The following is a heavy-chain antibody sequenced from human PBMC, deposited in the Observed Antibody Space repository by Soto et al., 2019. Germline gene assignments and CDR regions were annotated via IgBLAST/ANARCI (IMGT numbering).Heavy chain of an antibody. D-gene: IGHD3-10*01. CDR3: AREWFGGRYGMDV. Sequence: EVQLVESGGGLVQPGGSLRLSCAASGFSLTSYWMSLVRQAPGKGLEWVANINQEGRDKYYVDSVKGRFTISRDNAKNSLYLRRNSLRAEDTAIYYCAREWFGGRYGMDVWGQETTVTVSS. CDR1: GFSLTSYW. J-gene: IGHJ6*02. V-gene: IGHV3-7*04. CDR2: INQEGRDK.